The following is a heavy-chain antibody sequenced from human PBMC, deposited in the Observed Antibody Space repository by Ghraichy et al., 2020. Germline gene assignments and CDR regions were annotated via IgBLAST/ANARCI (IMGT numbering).Heavy chain of an antibody. CDR3: ARAYRSTTGKGCDY. J-gene: IGHJ4*02. CDR1: GFTFSSYE. V-gene: IGHV3-48*03. D-gene: IGHD4-17*01. CDR2: ISNVGSTI. Sequence: GESLNISCAGSGFTFSSYELNWVRQAPGKGLEWISYISNVGSTIYYADSVRGRFTISRDNAKNSLHLQMNSLRAEDTAVYYCARAYRSTTGKGCDYWGQGTLVTVSS.